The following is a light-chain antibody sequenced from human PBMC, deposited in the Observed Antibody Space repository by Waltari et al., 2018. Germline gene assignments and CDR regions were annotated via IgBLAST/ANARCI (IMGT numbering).Light chain of an antibody. CDR2: DVT. Sequence: QSALTQPASVSGSPGQSITISCTGTNSDVDAYNYVSWYQQHPGQAPKRMIYDVTSRPSGVSNRFSGSKSGNTASLTISGLQAEDEADYYCSSYTSSSTPLVFGGGTKLTVL. V-gene: IGLV2-14*03. J-gene: IGLJ2*01. CDR1: NSDVDAYNY. CDR3: SSYTSSSTPLV.